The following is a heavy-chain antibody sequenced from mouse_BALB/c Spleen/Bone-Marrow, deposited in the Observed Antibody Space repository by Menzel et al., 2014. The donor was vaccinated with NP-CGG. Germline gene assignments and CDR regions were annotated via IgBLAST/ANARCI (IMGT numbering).Heavy chain of an antibody. CDR1: GFAFSSYD. CDR2: ISSGGGST. CDR3: ARPLYYYGSSPFYAMDY. D-gene: IGHD1-1*01. J-gene: IGHJ4*01. V-gene: IGHV5-12-1*01. Sequence: EVMLAESGGGLVKPGGSLNLSCAASGFAFSSYDMSWVRQTPEKRLEWVAYISSGGGSTYYPDTVKGRFTISRDNAKNTLYLQMSSLKSEDTAMYYCARPLYYYGSSPFYAMDYWGQGTSVTVSS.